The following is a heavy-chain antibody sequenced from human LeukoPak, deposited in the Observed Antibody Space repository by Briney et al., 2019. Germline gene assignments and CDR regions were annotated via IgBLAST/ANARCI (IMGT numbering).Heavy chain of an antibody. Sequence: SETLSLTCTVSGGSLSSYYWSWIRQPPGKGLEWVGYISSSGTSNYSPSLKSRVTISIDTSKNQFSLKLTSVTAADTAVYFCARLEGFCPNGVCYRPKWTGFDPWGQGTLVTVSS. CDR1: GGSLSSYY. CDR2: ISSSGTS. CDR3: ARLEGFCPNGVCYRPKWTGFDP. D-gene: IGHD2-8*01. J-gene: IGHJ5*02. V-gene: IGHV4-59*01.